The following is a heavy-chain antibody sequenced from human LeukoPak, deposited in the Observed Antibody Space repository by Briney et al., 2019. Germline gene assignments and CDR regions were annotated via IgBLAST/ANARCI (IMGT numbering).Heavy chain of an antibody. CDR1: GYTFTSYD. CDR2: ISPDSGRT. D-gene: IGHD5-24*01. Sequence: GASVKVSCKASGYTFTSYDINWVRQATGQGLEWIGWISPDSGRTGFAQKFQGRVTMTRDTSISTAYMELSRLGYDDTAVYYCARDTRSSYLQYYFDYWGQGTLVTVSS. V-gene: IGHV1-2*02. CDR3: ARDTRSSYLQYYFDY. J-gene: IGHJ4*02.